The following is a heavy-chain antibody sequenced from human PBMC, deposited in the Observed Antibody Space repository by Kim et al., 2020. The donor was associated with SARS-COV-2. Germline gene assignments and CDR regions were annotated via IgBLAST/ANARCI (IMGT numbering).Heavy chain of an antibody. CDR3: VIRGDYDFWSGYYRYGMDV. J-gene: IGHJ6*02. Sequence: GGSLRLSCSASGFTFSSYAMHWVRQAPGKGLEYVSAISSNGGSTYYADSVKGRFTISRDNSKNTLYLQMSSLRAEDTAVYYCVIRGDYDFWSGYYRYGMDVWGQGTTVTVSS. CDR1: GFTFSSYA. V-gene: IGHV3-64D*09. D-gene: IGHD3-3*01. CDR2: ISSNGGST.